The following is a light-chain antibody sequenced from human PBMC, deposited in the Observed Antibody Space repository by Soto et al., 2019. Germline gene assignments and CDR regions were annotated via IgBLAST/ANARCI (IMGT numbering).Light chain of an antibody. V-gene: IGKV1-5*01. J-gene: IGKJ1*01. CDR3: QQYYNYPET. Sequence: DIPMTQSPSTLSAPVGDRVTITCRASQSITTWLAWYQQKPGKAPKLLIYDASSLKSGVPSRFSGSGSGTEFTLTISSLQPDDFATYYCQQYYNYPETFGQGTKVEIK. CDR1: QSITTW. CDR2: DAS.